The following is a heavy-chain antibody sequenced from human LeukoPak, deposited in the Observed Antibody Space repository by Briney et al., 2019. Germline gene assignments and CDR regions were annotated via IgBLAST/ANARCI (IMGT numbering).Heavy chain of an antibody. Sequence: SETLSLTCAVYGGPFSGYFWSWIRQPPGKGLEWIGYVYYTGSTNYNPSLKSQFTISIDTSKKQFSLSLSSVTAADTAVYYCARGRRDGSYFFDAWGQGVLVTVSS. CDR1: GGPFSGYF. V-gene: IGHV4-34*11. CDR2: VYYTGST. J-gene: IGHJ4*02. CDR3: ARGRRDGSYFFDA.